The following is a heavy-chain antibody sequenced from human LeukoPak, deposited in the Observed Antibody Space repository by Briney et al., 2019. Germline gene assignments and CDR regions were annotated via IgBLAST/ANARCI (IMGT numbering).Heavy chain of an antibody. CDR1: GFTVSSNS. CDR2: IYSGGNT. V-gene: IGHV3-53*01. CDR3: ARRAGEYSHPYGY. Sequence: PGGSLRLSCTVSGFTVSSNSWSWVRQAPGKGLEWVSFIYSGGNTHYSDSVKGRFTISRDNSKNTLYLQMNSLRAEDTAIYYCARRAGEYSHPYGYWGQGTLVTVSS. D-gene: IGHD3-10*01. J-gene: IGHJ4*02.